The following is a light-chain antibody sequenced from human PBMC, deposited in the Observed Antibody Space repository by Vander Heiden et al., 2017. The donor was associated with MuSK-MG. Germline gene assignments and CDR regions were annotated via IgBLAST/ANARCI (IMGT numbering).Light chain of an antibody. Sequence: AIRMTQSPSSLSASTGDRVTITCRASQGISSYVAWYQQKPGKAPNLLIHSASTLQSGVPSRFSGSGSGTDFTLTISCLQSEDFATYYCQQYSSYPRTFRQGTKVDIK. J-gene: IGKJ1*01. CDR1: QGISSY. CDR3: QQYSSYPRT. CDR2: SAS. V-gene: IGKV1-8*01.